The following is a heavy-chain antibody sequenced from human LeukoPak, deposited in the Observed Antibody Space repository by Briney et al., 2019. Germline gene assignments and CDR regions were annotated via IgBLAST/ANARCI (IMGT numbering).Heavy chain of an antibody. CDR1: GFTFSSYS. CDR2: ITSSSSTI. D-gene: IGHD6-19*01. J-gene: IGHJ4*02. Sequence: GGSLRLSCAASGFTFSSYSMNWVCQAPGKGLERVSFITSSSSTIYYVDSVKGRFTISRDNDKNSLYLQMNSLRAEDTAVYYCARDRPGSGWYYFDSWGQGTLVTVSS. CDR3: ARDRPGSGWYYFDS. V-gene: IGHV3-48*01.